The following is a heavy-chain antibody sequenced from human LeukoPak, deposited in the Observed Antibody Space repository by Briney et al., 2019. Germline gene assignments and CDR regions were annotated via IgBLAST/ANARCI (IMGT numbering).Heavy chain of an antibody. CDR2: INEEGSGK. Sequence: GGSLRLSCAASGFRFSSYWMNWVRQVPGKGLEWVANINEEGSGKYYVDSVKGRFSISRDNAKNSLYLQMDSLRAEDTAVYYCARDPDTFHAVAFDYWGQGTLVTVSS. CDR1: GFRFSSYW. V-gene: IGHV3-7*01. J-gene: IGHJ4*02. D-gene: IGHD3-16*01. CDR3: ARDPDTFHAVAFDY.